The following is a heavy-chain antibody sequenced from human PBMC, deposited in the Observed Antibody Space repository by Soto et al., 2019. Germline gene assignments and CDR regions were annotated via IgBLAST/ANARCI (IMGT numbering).Heavy chain of an antibody. CDR3: AGGGGVGVAGSAAFDM. V-gene: IGHV1-2*02. CDR2: INPATGAA. CDR1: GYPVTAYY. J-gene: IGHJ3*02. D-gene: IGHD3-3*01. Sequence: QLHLVQSGAVVKKPGASVTVSCSASGYPVTAYYMHWVRQAPGRGLEWMGGINPATGAAKYTQTFPGRVTLARGTATSKGFMEMGGPTSEDTAVFYRAGGGGVGVAGSAAFDMWGQGTLVTVSS.